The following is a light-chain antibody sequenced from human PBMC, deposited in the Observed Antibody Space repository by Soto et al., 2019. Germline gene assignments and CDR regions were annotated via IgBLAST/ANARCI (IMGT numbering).Light chain of an antibody. CDR3: QQRSNWPVT. CDR1: QSVSSY. V-gene: IGKV3-11*01. J-gene: IGKJ1*01. CDR2: DAS. Sequence: EIVLTQSPGTLSLSPGERATPSCRASQSVSSYLAWYQQKPGQAPRLLIYDASTRATGISARFSGSGSGTDFTLTISSLEPEDFAVYYCQQRSNWPVTFGQGTKVAIK.